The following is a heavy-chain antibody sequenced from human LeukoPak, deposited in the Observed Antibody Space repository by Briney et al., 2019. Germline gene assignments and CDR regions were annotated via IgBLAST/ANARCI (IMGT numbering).Heavy chain of an antibody. CDR2: INHSGST. J-gene: IGHJ4*02. CDR3: ARNSAYSSSSGVNY. V-gene: IGHV4-34*01. Sequence: SETLSLTCAVYGGSFSGYYWSWIRQPPGKGLEWIGEINHSGSTNYNPSLKSRVTILVDTSKNQFSLKLSSVTAADTAVYYCARNSAYSSSSGVNYWGQGTLVPVSS. D-gene: IGHD6-6*01. CDR1: GGSFSGYY.